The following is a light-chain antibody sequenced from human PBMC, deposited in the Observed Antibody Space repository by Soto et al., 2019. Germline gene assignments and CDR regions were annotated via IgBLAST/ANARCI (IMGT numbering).Light chain of an antibody. V-gene: IGKV3-11*01. CDR2: ETS. J-gene: IGKJ1*01. CDR1: QSVGSY. Sequence: EIVLTQSPATLSLSPGERATLSCRASQSVGSYLTWYQQKPGQAPRLLIYETSKRATGIQARFSGSGSGTDFTLTISSLEPEDFAVYYCQQRSSWPRTFGQGLKV. CDR3: QQRSSWPRT.